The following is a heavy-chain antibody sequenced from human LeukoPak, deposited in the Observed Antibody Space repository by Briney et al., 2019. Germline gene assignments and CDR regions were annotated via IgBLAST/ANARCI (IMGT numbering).Heavy chain of an antibody. Sequence: PGGSLRLSCSTSGFIFSTYPMHWVRRPPGKGLEYISGITSNGDSTNYAASVKGRFTISRDNSKNTLSLHMSSLRAEDTAVYYCVKDQGEYSSTWYYFDSWGQGTLVTVSS. CDR1: GFIFSTYP. V-gene: IGHV3-64D*06. CDR3: VKDQGEYSSTWYYFDS. J-gene: IGHJ4*02. D-gene: IGHD6-13*01. CDR2: ITSNGDST.